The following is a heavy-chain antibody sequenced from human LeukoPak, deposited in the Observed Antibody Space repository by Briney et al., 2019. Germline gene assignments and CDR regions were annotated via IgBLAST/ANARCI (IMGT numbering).Heavy chain of an antibody. CDR3: AREVPTVRHDAFDI. J-gene: IGHJ3*02. V-gene: IGHV4-31*03. CDR1: GVSTSSGGYY. Sequence: PSETLSLTCTVSGVSTSSGGYYWSWIRQHPGKGLEWIGYIYYSGSTYYNPSLKSRVTISVDTSKNQFSLKLSSVTAADTAVYYCAREVPTVRHDAFDIWGQGTMVTVSS. CDR2: IYYSGST. D-gene: IGHD4-17*01.